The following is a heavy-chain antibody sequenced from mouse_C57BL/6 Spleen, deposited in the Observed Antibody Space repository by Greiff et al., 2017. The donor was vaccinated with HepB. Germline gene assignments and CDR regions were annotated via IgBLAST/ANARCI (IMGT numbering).Heavy chain of an antibody. V-gene: IGHV1-81*01. CDR2: IYPRSGNT. J-gene: IGHJ3*01. CDR1: GYTFTSYG. CDR3: ARSDYDGAWFAY. Sequence: VQVVESGAELARPGASVKLSCKASGYTFTSYGISWVKQRTGQGLEWIGEIYPRSGNTYYNEKFKGKATLTADKSSSTAYMELRSLTSEDSAVYFCARSDYDGAWFAYWGQGTLVTVSA. D-gene: IGHD2-4*01.